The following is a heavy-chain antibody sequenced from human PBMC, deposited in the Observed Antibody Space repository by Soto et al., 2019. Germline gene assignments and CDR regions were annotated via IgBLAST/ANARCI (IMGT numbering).Heavy chain of an antibody. Sequence: PVKVYRKTAVCTMSVDLFSCGRNNPGQGLEWMGRVIPNLGVTNYAKKFQGRFTIVVDTSTSTAYMELNSLRYEDTAVYYCARDKGYCSDTSCPDFDYWGQGALVTVSS. D-gene: IGHD2-15*01. V-gene: IGHV1-69*04. CDR2: VIPNLGVT. CDR1: VCTMSVDL. J-gene: IGHJ4*02. CDR3: ARDKGYCSDTSCPDFDY.